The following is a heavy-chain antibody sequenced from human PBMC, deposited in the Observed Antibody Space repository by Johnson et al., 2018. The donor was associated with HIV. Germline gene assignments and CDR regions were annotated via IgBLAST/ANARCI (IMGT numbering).Heavy chain of an antibody. D-gene: IGHD6-13*01. V-gene: IGHV3-30*18. CDR1: GFTFSSYA. CDR2: ISYDGSNK. CDR3: AKHNGLDSSWPFDSFDI. J-gene: IGHJ3*02. Sequence: VESGGGVVQPGRSLRLSCAASGFTFSSYAMHWVRQAPGKGLEWVAVISYDGSNKYYVDSVKGRFTISRDSSKNTLYLQMNSLRPEDTAVYYCAKHNGLDSSWPFDSFDIWGHGTMVTVSS.